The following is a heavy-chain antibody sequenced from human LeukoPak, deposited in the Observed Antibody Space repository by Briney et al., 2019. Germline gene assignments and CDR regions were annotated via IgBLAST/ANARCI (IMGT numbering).Heavy chain of an antibody. D-gene: IGHD5-18*01. CDR1: GGTFSSYT. CDR3: ARGFVDTAMAFDY. Sequence: SVKVSCKASGGTFSSYTISWVRQAPGQGLEWMGRTIPILGIANYAQKFQGRVTITADKSTSTAYMELSSLRSEDTAVYYCARGFVDTAMAFDYWGQGTLVTVSS. V-gene: IGHV1-69*02. CDR2: TIPILGIA. J-gene: IGHJ4*02.